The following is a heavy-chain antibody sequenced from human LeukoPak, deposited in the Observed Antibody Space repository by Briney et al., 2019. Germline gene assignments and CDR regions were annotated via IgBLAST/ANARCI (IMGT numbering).Heavy chain of an antibody. V-gene: IGHV4-39*01. CDR2: IYYSGST. Sequence: SETLSLTCTVSGGSISSSSYYWGWIRQPPGKGLEWIGSIYYSGSTYYNPSFKSRVTISVDTSKNQFSLKLSSVTAADTAVYYCARIQSGYYYDSSGYYYSTWYYFDYWGQGTLVTVSS. CDR3: ARIQSGYYYDSSGYYYSTWYYFDY. D-gene: IGHD3-22*01. J-gene: IGHJ4*02. CDR1: GGSISSSSYY.